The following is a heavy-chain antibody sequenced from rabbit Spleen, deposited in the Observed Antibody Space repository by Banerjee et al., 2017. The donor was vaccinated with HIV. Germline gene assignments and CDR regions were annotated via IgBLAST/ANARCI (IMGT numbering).Heavy chain of an antibody. J-gene: IGHJ6*01. D-gene: IGHD8-1*01. CDR1: GFTISNYW. Sequence: QLEESGGRLVQPGGSLTLSCKAYGFTISNYWMNWVRQAPGKGLEWIGIIYPVFGSAYYASWVNGRFSISRENTQNTVSLQLNSLTAADTATYFCARDTGSSFSSYGMDLWGPGTLVTVS. CDR2: IYPVFGSA. V-gene: IGHV1S7*01. CDR3: ARDTGSSFSSYGMDL.